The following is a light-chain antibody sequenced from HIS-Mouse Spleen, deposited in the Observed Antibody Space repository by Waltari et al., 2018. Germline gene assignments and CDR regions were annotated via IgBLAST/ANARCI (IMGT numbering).Light chain of an antibody. CDR1: SSDVGSYNR. V-gene: IGLV2-18*02. CDR2: EVS. J-gene: IGLJ1*01. CDR3: SSYTSSSTV. Sequence: QSALTQPPSVSGSPGQSVPISCPGTSSDVGSYNRVPWYQQPPGTAPKLMIYEVSNRPSGVPDRFSGSKSGNTASLTISGLQAEDEADYYCSSYTSSSTVFGTGTKVTVL.